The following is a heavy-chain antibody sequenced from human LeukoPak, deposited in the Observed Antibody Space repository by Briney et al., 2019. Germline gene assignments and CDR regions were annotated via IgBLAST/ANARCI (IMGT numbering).Heavy chain of an antibody. V-gene: IGHV3-23*01. D-gene: IGHD3-10*01. J-gene: IGHJ4*02. CDR1: GSTFSGYA. CDR2: ISGSGVST. CDR3: AKESRYYYGSGSFSSQFDY. Sequence: GGSLRLSCAASGSTFSGYAMSWVRQAPGKGLEGVSTISGSGVSTYYADSVKGRFTSSRDNSKNTLYLQMNNLRAEDTAVYYCAKESRYYYGSGSFSSQFDYWGQGNLVTVSS.